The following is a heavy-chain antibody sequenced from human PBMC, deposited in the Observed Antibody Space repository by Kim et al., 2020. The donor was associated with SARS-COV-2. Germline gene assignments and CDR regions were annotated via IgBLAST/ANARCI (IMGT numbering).Heavy chain of an antibody. CDR3: AKGGGWTTEERLDP. Sequence: ASVKVSCKASAYTFTDYVIHWVRQAPGQGLEWLGRPNPDTGDANYAQKFQGRVTLTTDTAITTAYMELTRLTSDDTAVYYCAKGGGWTTEERLDPWSQGT. J-gene: IGHJ5*02. D-gene: IGHD6-19*01. CDR2: PNPDTGDA. CDR1: AYTFTDYV. V-gene: IGHV1-2*06.